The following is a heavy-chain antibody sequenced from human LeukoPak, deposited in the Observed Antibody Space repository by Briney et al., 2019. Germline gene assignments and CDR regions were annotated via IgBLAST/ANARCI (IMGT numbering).Heavy chain of an antibody. Sequence: GGSLRLSCAASGFTFSSYMMNWVRQAPGKGLEWVSSINSGSTYTYYTESVKGRFTVSRDNAKNSLFLQMNSPRAEDTAIYYCARSLTTLTYEGYWGQGTLVTVSS. CDR2: INSGSTYT. CDR3: ARSLTTLTYEGY. V-gene: IGHV3-21*01. CDR1: GFTFSSYM. J-gene: IGHJ4*02. D-gene: IGHD1-1*01.